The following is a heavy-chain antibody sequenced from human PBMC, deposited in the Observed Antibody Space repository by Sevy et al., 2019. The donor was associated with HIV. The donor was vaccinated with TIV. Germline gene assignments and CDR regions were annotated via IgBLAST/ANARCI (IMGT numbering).Heavy chain of an antibody. Sequence: SETLSLTCTVSGGSISSYYWSWIRQPPGKGQEWFGYLYYSGSPNYNPSLKSRVTISVDTSKNQFSLKLSSVTAADTAVYYCAREVGATWFDPWGQGTLVTVSS. D-gene: IGHD1-26*01. CDR3: AREVGATWFDP. CDR1: GGSISSYY. V-gene: IGHV4-59*01. J-gene: IGHJ5*02. CDR2: LYYSGSP.